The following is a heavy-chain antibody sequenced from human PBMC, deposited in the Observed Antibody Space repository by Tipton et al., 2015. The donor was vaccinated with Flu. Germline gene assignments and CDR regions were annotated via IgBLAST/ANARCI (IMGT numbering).Heavy chain of an antibody. D-gene: IGHD3-22*01. CDR3: ARDRGHYYDSSGEGYFDY. V-gene: IGHV4-61*01. CDR2: IYYSGST. Sequence: HTCTVSGGSISSSSYYWGWIRQPPGKGLEWIGYIYYSGSTNYNPSLKSRVTISVDTSKNQFSLKLSSVTAADTAVYYCARDRGHYYDSSGEGYFDYWGQGTLVTVSS. CDR1: GGSISSSSYY. J-gene: IGHJ4*02.